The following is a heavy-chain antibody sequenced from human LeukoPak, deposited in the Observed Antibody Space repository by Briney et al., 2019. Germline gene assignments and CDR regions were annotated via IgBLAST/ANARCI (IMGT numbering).Heavy chain of an antibody. CDR1: GESFSDYY. J-gene: IGHJ6*03. D-gene: IGHD2-2*01. CDR2: ISHSGST. CDR3: AKSGASGCSGTSCAEDYYYYMDV. Sequence: SETLSLTCAVYGESFSDYYLSWIRQPPGKGLEWIWEISHSGSTIYNPSLKSRVTISVDTSKNQFSLKLSSVTAADTAVYYCAKSGASGCSGTSCAEDYYYYMDVWGKGTTVTVSS. V-gene: IGHV4-34*01.